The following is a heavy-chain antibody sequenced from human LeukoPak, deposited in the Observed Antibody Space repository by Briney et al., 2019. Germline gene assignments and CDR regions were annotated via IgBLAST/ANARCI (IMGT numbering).Heavy chain of an antibody. CDR1: GFTFSSYW. CDR3: ARGLQQPSSWFDP. D-gene: IGHD6-13*01. J-gene: IGHJ5*02. V-gene: IGHV3-7*01. Sequence: GGSLRLSRAASGFTFSSYWMSWVRQAPGKGLEWVANIKQDGSEKYYVDSVKGRFTISRDNAKNSLYLQMNSLRAEDTAVYYCARGLQQPSSWFDPWGQGTLVTVSS. CDR2: IKQDGSEK.